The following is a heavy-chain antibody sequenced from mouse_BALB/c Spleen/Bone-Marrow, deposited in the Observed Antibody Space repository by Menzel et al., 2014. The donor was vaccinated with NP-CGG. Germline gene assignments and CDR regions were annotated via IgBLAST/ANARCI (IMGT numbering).Heavy chain of an antibody. CDR3: ARALYDYDDLYCAMDY. CDR1: GFSLTGYG. D-gene: IGHD2-4*01. V-gene: IGHV2-6-7*01. J-gene: IGHJ4*01. Sequence: VQLQESGPGLVAPSQSLSITCTVSGFSLTGYGLNWVRQPPGKGLEWLGMIWGDGSTDYNSALKSRLSISKDNSKSQVFLKMNSLQTDDTARYYCARALYDYDDLYCAMDYWGQGTSVTVSS. CDR2: IWGDGST.